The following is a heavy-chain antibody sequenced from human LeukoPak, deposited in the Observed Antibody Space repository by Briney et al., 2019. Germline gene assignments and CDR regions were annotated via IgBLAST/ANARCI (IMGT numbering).Heavy chain of an antibody. V-gene: IGHV1-2*06. CDR2: ISPNNGGT. CDR3: ARSKDYGDYGGYDY. J-gene: IGHJ4*02. CDR1: GYTFTGYY. D-gene: IGHD4-17*01. Sequence: ASVKVSCKASGYTFTGYYAHWVRQAPGQGLEWMGRISPNNGGTNYAQKFQGRVTMTRDTSISTAYMELSRLRSDDTAVYYCARSKDYGDYGGYDYWGQGTLVTVSS.